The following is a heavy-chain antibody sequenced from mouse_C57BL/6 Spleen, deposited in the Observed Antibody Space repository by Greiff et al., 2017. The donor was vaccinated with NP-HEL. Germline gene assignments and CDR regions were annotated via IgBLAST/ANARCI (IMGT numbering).Heavy chain of an antibody. CDR3: ARGHGYDAMDC. J-gene: IGHJ4*01. CDR2: IYPGGGYT. Sequence: VQLHQSGAELVRPGTSVKMSCKASGYTFTNYWIGWAKQRPGHGLEWIGDIYPGGGYTNYNEKFKGKATLTADKSSSTAYMQFSSLTSEDSAIYYCARGHGYDAMDCWGKGTSVTVSS. V-gene: IGHV1-63*01. CDR1: GYTFTNYW.